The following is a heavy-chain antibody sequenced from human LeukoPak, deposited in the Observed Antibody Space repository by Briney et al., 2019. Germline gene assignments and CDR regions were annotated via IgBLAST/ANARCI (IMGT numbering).Heavy chain of an antibody. V-gene: IGHV3-30*02. CDR2: IRYDGSNK. CDR3: ARDGSIPWGYYMDV. J-gene: IGHJ6*03. D-gene: IGHD2-2*02. CDR1: GFTFSSYD. Sequence: PGGSLRLSCAASGFTFSSYDMHWVRQAPGKGLEWVAFIRYDGSNKYYADSVKGRFTISRDNSKNTLHLQMNSLRAEDTAVYYCARDGSIPWGYYMDVWGKGTTVTISS.